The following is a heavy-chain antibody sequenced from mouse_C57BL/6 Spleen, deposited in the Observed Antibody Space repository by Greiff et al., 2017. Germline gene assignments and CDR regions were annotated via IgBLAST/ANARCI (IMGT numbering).Heavy chain of an antibody. D-gene: IGHD2-4*01. CDR3: ARGGAYDYDERAWFAY. CDR2: INPSNGGT. V-gene: IGHV1-53*01. CDR1: GYTFTSYW. J-gene: IGHJ3*01. Sequence: VQLQQPGTELVKPGASVKLSCKASGYTFTSYWMHWVKQRPGQGLEWIGNINPSNGGTNYNEKFKSKATLTVDKSSSTAYMQLSSLTSEDSAVYYCARGGAYDYDERAWFAYWGQGTLVTVSA.